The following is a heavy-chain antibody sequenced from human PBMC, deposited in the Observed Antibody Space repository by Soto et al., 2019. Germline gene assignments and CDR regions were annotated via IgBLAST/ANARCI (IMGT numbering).Heavy chain of an antibody. V-gene: IGHV4-30-4*01. J-gene: IGHJ5*02. D-gene: IGHD3-3*01. CDR1: GGSIRRGDYS. Sequence: SETLSLTCTVSGGSIRRGDYSWSWVRQSPGKGLEWIGHIYNSGITYYNPSLKSRVVISIDTSRNQFSLRLNSLTAADRAVYFCARGVTVFGLVSRFWFDPWGQGTVVTVSS. CDR3: ARGVTVFGLVSRFWFDP. CDR2: IYNSGIT.